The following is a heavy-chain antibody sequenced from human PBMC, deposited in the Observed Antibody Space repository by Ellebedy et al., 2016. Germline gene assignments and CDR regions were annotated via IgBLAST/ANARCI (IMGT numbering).Heavy chain of an antibody. CDR2: ISASSAI. J-gene: IGHJ4*02. CDR3: ARDHYGSGTYYPFDY. V-gene: IGHV3-48*04. CDR1: GFSFSSYT. D-gene: IGHD3-10*01. Sequence: GGSLRLSCAASGFSFSSYTMNWVRQAPGKGLEWISYISASSAIYYADSVKGRFTISRDNAKNSLFLQMNSLRAEDTAVYYCARDHYGSGTYYPFDYWGQGTLVTVSS.